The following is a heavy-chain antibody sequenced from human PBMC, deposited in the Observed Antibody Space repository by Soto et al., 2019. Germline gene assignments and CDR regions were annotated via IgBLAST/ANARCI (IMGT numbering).Heavy chain of an antibody. Sequence: QVHLVESGGGVVQPGRSLRLSCAASGFTFTSFGIHWVRQAPGKGLERVAVVSYDGIDENYADSVKGRFSISRDNSKNTVYLQMNSLRGEDTAVYYCAKDLREMATTTPDYWGQGTLVTVSS. D-gene: IGHD1-1*01. CDR2: VSYDGIDE. CDR3: AKDLREMATTTPDY. J-gene: IGHJ4*02. CDR1: GFTFTSFG. V-gene: IGHV3-30*18.